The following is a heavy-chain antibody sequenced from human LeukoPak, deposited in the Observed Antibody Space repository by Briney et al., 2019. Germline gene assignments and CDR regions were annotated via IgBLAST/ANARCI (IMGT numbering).Heavy chain of an antibody. J-gene: IGHJ4*02. D-gene: IGHD4-17*01. Sequence: PGGSLRLSCAASGFTFSSYAMSWVRQAPGKGLEWVSAISGSGGSTYYADSVKGRFTISRDNSKNTLYLQMNSLRAEDTAVYYCAKAVSRYGDSSHFDYWGQGTLVTVSS. CDR3: AKAVSRYGDSSHFDY. CDR2: ISGSGGST. V-gene: IGHV3-23*01. CDR1: GFTFSSYA.